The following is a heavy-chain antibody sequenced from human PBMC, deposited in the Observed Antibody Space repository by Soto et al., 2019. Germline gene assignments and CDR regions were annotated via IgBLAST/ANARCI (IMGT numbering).Heavy chain of an antibody. CDR1: GFTFSSYA. V-gene: IGHV3-30-3*01. J-gene: IGHJ6*02. CDR3: ARNFHITMVRGVITYGMDV. D-gene: IGHD3-10*01. CDR2: ISYDGSNK. Sequence: QVQLVESGGGVVQPGRSLRLSCAASGFTFSSYAMHWVRQAPGKGLEWVAVISYDGSNKYYADSVKGRFTISRDNSKKTLYLEMNSLRAEDTDVYYCARNFHITMVRGVITYGMDVWGQGTTVTVSS.